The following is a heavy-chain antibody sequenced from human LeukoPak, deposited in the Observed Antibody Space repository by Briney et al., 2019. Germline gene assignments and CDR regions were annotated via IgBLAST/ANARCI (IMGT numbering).Heavy chain of an antibody. V-gene: IGHV4-4*07. CDR3: ARGLGDFWSGYYTGMKGYYFDY. J-gene: IGHJ4*02. CDR1: GGSISSYY. Sequence: PSETLSLTCTVSGGSISSYYWSWIRQPAGKGLEWIGRIYTSGSTNYNPSLKSRVTMSVDTSKNQFSLKLSSVTAADTAVYYCARGLGDFWSGYYTGMKGYYFDYWGQGTLVTVSS. D-gene: IGHD3-3*01. CDR2: IYTSGST.